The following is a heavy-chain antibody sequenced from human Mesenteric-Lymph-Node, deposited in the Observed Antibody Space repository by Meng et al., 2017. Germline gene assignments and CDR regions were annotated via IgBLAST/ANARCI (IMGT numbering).Heavy chain of an antibody. CDR1: DGSISSSSYY. CDR2: VVYSGTT. Sequence: QGQGTGAGPGLGKPSETLSLPCTVSDGSISSSSYYWAWIRQPPGEGLEWIGSVVYSGTTYYTSSLKSRVSISVDTSKNQFSLKLSSVTTADTAVYYCARHHHSPTFDYWGQGTLVTVSS. D-gene: IGHD1-14*01. J-gene: IGHJ4*02. V-gene: IGHV4-39*01. CDR3: ARHHHSPTFDY.